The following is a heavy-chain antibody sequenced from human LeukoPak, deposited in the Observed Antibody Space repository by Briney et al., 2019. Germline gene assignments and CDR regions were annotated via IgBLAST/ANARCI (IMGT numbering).Heavy chain of an antibody. CDR3: ARAWEPYYALDV. Sequence: SGGSLRLSCVASGFSLSRFGMNWVRQAPGKGLEWVSYISTRSYTIYYADSVRGRFIISRDNAKNSLYLQMNSLRAEDTAVYYCARAWEPYYALDVWGQGTTVTVSS. CDR1: GFSLSRFG. J-gene: IGHJ6*02. CDR2: ISTRSYTI. V-gene: IGHV3-48*04. D-gene: IGHD1-14*01.